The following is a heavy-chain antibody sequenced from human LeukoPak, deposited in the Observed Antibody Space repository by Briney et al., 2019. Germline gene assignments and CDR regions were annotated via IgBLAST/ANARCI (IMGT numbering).Heavy chain of an antibody. CDR2: INHSGST. D-gene: IGHD6-19*01. J-gene: IGHJ4*02. Sequence: SETLSLTCAVYGGSFSGYYWSWIRQPPGKGLEWIGEINHSGSTNYNPSLKSRVTISVDTSKNQFSLKLSSVTAADTAVYYCATSVYSSGWHPFFDYWGQGAPVTVSS. CDR3: ATSVYSSGWHPFFDY. V-gene: IGHV4-34*01. CDR1: GGSFSGYY.